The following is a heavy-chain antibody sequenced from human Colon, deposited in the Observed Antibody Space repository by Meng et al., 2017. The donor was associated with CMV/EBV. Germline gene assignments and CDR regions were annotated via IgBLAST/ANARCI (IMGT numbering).Heavy chain of an antibody. CDR1: GGSISSSTYY. CDR3: ATDYGDYYFDR. D-gene: IGHD4-17*01. V-gene: IGHV4-39*07. CDR2: IYYSGYT. J-gene: IGHJ4*02. Sequence: QLQLQESGPGLVKPPETLSLTCTVSGGSISSSTYYWGWIRQTPGKGLEWIGNIYYSGYTYYNPSLKSRLTISVDTSKNQFSLKLTSVTAADTAVYHCATDYGDYYFDRWGQGTLVTVSS.